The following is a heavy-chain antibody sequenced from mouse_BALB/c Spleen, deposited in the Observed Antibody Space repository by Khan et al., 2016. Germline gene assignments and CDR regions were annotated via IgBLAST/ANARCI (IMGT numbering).Heavy chain of an antibody. Sequence: QVQLKQSGPSLVQPSQSLSINCIVSGFSLTTYAVHWVRQSPGKGLEWLGVIWGGGTTDYNAAFMSRLSIPKDNSKSQVFFKMNSLQSDDTAIYYCAKVYCFDADGAWFAYWGQGSLLTVST. V-gene: IGHV2-5-1*01. CDR1: GFSLTTYA. CDR3: AKVYCFDADGAWFAY. J-gene: IGHJ3*01. CDR2: IWGGGTT.